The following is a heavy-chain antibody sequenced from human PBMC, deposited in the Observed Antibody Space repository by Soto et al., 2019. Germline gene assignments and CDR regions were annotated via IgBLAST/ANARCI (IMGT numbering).Heavy chain of an antibody. CDR1: GFTFSSYA. CDR3: AKDLNYIWGSYLFYFDY. D-gene: IGHD3-16*02. CDR2: ISGSGGST. V-gene: IGHV3-23*01. J-gene: IGHJ4*02. Sequence: GGSLRLSCAASGFTFSSYAMSWVRQAPGKGLEWVSAISGSGGSTYYADSVKGRFTISRDNSKNTLYLQMNSLRAEDTAVYYCAKDLNYIWGSYLFYFDYWGQGTLVTVSS.